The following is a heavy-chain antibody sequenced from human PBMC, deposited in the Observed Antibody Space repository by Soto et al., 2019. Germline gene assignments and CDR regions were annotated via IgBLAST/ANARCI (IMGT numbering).Heavy chain of an antibody. D-gene: IGHD6-6*01. CDR3: ARSDLSSSSYYYYGMDV. CDR1: GGTFSSYA. CDR2: IIPIFGTA. V-gene: IGHV1-69*13. Sequence: SVKVSCKASGGTFSSYAISWVRQAPGQGLEWMGGIIPIFGTANYAQKFQGRVTITADESTSTAYMELSSLRSEDTAVYYCARSDLSSSSYYYYGMDVWGQGTPSPSP. J-gene: IGHJ6*02.